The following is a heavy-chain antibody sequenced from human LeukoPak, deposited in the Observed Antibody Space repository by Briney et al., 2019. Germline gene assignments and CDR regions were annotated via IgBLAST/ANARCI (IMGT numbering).Heavy chain of an antibody. J-gene: IGHJ4*02. CDR3: ARGVYYFDY. CDR2: IYTSGST. CDR1: GGSISSGSYY. Sequence: SETLSLTCTVSGGSISSGSYYWSWIRQPAGKGLEWIGRIYTSGSTNYNPSLKGRVTISVDTSKNQFSLTLSSVTAADTAVYYCARGVYYFDYWGQGTLVTVSS. D-gene: IGHD5/OR15-5a*01. V-gene: IGHV4-61*02.